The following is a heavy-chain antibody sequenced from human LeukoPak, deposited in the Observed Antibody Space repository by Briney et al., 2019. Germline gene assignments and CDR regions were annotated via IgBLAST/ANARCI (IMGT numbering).Heavy chain of an antibody. CDR1: GYTFTGYH. V-gene: IGHV1-24*01. CDR3: ATDGGDYVGNDAFDI. CDR2: FDPEDGET. J-gene: IGHJ3*02. Sequence: ASVKVSCKASGYTFTGYHMHWVRQAPGKGLEWMGGFDPEDGETIYAQKFQGRVTMTEDTSTDTAYMELSSLRSEDTAVYYCATDGGDYVGNDAFDIWGQGTIVTVSS. D-gene: IGHD4-17*01.